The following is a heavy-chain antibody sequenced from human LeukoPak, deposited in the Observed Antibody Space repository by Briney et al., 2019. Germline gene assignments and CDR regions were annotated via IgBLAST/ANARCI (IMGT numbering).Heavy chain of an antibody. CDR2: ISSSSSTI. J-gene: IGHJ4*02. CDR3: ARALPCVEGYYYDSSGYLFDY. V-gene: IGHV3-48*01. CDR1: GFTFSSYS. Sequence: GGSLRLSCAASGFTFSSYSMNWVRQAPGKGLEWVSYISSSSSTIYYADSVKGRFTISRDNAKNSLYLQMNSLRAEDTAVYYCARALPCVEGYYYDSSGYLFDYWGQGTLVTVSS. D-gene: IGHD3-22*01.